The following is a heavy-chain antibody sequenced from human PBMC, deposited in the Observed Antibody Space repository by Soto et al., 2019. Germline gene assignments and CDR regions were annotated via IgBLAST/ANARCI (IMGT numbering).Heavy chain of an antibody. Sequence: QVPLQESGPGLVKPSQTLSLTCNVSGGSISGGRYYWNWIRQHPGKGLEWIGNIYDNGTTYYNPSLKSRVIISEDTSQNPLSLRLSYVTAADTAVYYCTRGRGFGMDVWGKGTRVTVSS. CDR1: GGSISGGRYY. CDR3: TRGRGFGMDV. CDR2: IYDNGTT. V-gene: IGHV4-31*03. J-gene: IGHJ6*04.